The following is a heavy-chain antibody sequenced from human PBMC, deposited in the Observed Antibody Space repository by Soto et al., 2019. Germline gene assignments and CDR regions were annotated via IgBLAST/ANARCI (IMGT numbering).Heavy chain of an antibody. CDR3: ARDLYGYYSFDY. CDR1: GFTFISYT. J-gene: IGHJ4*02. V-gene: IGHV3-21*01. CDR2: ISSSSSYI. D-gene: IGHD4-17*01. Sequence: EVQLVESGGGLVKPGGSLRLSCAASGFTFISYTMNWVRQAPGKGLEWVSSISSSSSYIYYADSVKGRFTISRDNAKNSLYLQMNSLRAEDTAVYYCARDLYGYYSFDYWGQGTLVTVSS.